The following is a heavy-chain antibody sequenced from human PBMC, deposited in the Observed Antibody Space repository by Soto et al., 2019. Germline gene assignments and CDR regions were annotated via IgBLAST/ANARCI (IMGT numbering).Heavy chain of an antibody. J-gene: IGHJ6*01. Sequence: ASVEVSCKASGYTFFKYFIHWVRQAPGQGLEWIGIINPSRGSATYGPIFQGRVSLTTDMPTSTVYMELSSLRSEDTAIYYCARPLIGNTIDLWGQGTSVTASS. CDR1: GYTFFKYF. CDR2: INPSRGSA. V-gene: IGHV1-46*01. D-gene: IGHD1-7*01. CDR3: ARPLIGNTIDL.